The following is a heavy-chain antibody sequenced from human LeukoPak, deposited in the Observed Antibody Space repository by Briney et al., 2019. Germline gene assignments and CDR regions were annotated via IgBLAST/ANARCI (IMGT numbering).Heavy chain of an antibody. D-gene: IGHD6-13*01. CDR3: ATAQGSSSWPSFDY. V-gene: IGHV1-24*01. J-gene: IGHJ4*02. CDR2: FDPEDGET. Sequence: GASVKVSCKVSGYTLTELSMHWVRQAPGKGLEWMGGFDPEDGETIYAQKFQGRVTMTEDTSTDTAYMELSSLRSEDTAVYYCATAQGSSSWPSFDYWGQGTLVTVSS. CDR1: GYTLTELS.